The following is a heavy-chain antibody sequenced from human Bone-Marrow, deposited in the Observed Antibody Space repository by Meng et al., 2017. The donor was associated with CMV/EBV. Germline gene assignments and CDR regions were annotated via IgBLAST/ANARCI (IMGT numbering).Heavy chain of an antibody. CDR2: ISSSGSTI. CDR3: ARGSGLSGDFWSGTIH. V-gene: IGHV3-11*04. J-gene: IGHJ4*02. Sequence: GESLKISCAASGFTFSDYYMSWIRQAPGKGLEWVSYISSSGSTIYYADSVKGRFTISRDNAKNSLYLQMNSLRAEDTAVYYCARGSGLSGDFWSGTIHWGQGTLVTVSS. D-gene: IGHD3-3*01. CDR1: GFTFSDYY.